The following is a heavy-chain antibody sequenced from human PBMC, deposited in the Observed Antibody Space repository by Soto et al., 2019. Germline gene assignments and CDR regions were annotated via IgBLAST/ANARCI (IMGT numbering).Heavy chain of an antibody. CDR1: GFTFSSYA. CDR2: ISGSGGST. D-gene: IGHD3-10*01. J-gene: IGHJ6*03. V-gene: IGHV3-23*01. Sequence: EVQLLESGGGLVQPGGSLRLSCAASGFTFSSYAMSWVRQAPGKGLEWVSAISGSGGSTYYADSVKGRFTISRDNSKNTLYLQMNSLRAEDTAIYYCAKGPNYDRSGYYYYYMDVWGKGTTVTVSS. CDR3: AKGPNYDRSGYYYYYMDV.